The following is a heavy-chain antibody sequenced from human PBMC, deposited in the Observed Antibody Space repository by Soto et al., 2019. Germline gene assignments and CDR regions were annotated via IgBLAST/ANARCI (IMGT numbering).Heavy chain of an antibody. CDR3: TRGGYCSGGSCYSRLDH. CDR1: GGSVSSGSYY. D-gene: IGHD2-15*01. V-gene: IGHV4-61*01. Sequence: SETLSLTCNGSGGSVSSGSYYWSWIRRPPGKGLEWIGYIYYSGSTNYNPSLKSRVTISVDTSKNEFSLKLSSVTAADTAVYYCTRGGYCSGGSCYSRLDHWGQGTLVAVSS. J-gene: IGHJ5*02. CDR2: IYYSGST.